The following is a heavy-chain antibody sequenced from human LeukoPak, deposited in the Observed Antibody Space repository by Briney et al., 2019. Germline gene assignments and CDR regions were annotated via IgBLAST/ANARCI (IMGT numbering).Heavy chain of an antibody. D-gene: IGHD6-13*01. Sequence: ASVKVSCKASGYTFTMYGISWVRQAPGQGLEWMGWISTYNGNTNYAQNLQGRVTMTTDTSTSTAYMELRSLRSDDTAVYYCARGGVSSSWYRTPDYWGQGTLVTVSS. V-gene: IGHV1-18*01. CDR1: GYTFTMYG. CDR2: ISTYNGNT. CDR3: ARGGVSSSWYRTPDY. J-gene: IGHJ4*02.